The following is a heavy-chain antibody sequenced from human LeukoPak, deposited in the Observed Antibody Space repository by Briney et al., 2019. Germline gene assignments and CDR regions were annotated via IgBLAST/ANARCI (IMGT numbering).Heavy chain of an antibody. J-gene: IGHJ6*02. CDR3: ASWGASFWSGYSQVQTDYYYYRMDV. D-gene: IGHD3-3*01. V-gene: IGHV1-69*01. Sequence: SVKVSCKASGGTFSRYAISWVRQAPGQGLEWMGGIIPIFSTANYAQKFQGRVTITADESTSTAYMELSSLRSEDTAVYYCASWGASFWSGYSQVQTDYYYYRMDVWGQGTTVTVSS. CDR2: IIPIFSTA. CDR1: GGTFSRYA.